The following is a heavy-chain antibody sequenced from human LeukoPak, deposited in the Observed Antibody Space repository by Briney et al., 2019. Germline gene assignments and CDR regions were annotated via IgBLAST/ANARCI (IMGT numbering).Heavy chain of an antibody. J-gene: IGHJ4*02. D-gene: IGHD2-2*02. CDR2: INPNSGGT. CDR1: GYTFTAYY. CDR3: ATDPDCSSTSCYTDY. Sequence: GASVKVSCXASGYTFTAYYMHWVRQAPGQGLEWMGWINPNSGGTNYAQKFQGRVTMTRDTSISTAYMELSRRRSDDTAVYYCATDPDCSSTSCYTDYWGQGTLVTVSS. V-gene: IGHV1-2*02.